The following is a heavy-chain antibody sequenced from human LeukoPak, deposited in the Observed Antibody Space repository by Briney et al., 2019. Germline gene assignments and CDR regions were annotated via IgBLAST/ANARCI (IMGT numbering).Heavy chain of an antibody. CDR3: ARLWWLRYYFDY. J-gene: IGHJ4*02. CDR1: GYTFTGYY. V-gene: IGHV1-2*02. CDR2: INPNSGGT. D-gene: IGHD5-12*01. Sequence: ASVKVSCKASGYTFTGYYMHWVRQAPGQGLEWMGWINPNSGGTNYAQKFQGRVTMTRDTSISTAYMELSRLRSDDTAVYYCARLWWLRYYFDYWGQGTLVTVSS.